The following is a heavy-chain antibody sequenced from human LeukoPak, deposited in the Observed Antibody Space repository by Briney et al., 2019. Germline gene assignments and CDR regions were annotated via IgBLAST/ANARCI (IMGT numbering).Heavy chain of an antibody. Sequence: SETLSLTCTVSGGSISSYYWSWIRQPAGKGLEWIGRIYTSGSTNYNPSLKSRVTMSVDTSKNQFSLKPSSVTAADTAVYYCARDREDSSSDYYYYGMDVWGQGTTVTVSS. D-gene: IGHD6-6*01. CDR1: GGSISSYY. V-gene: IGHV4-4*07. CDR2: IYTSGST. J-gene: IGHJ6*02. CDR3: ARDREDSSSDYYYYGMDV.